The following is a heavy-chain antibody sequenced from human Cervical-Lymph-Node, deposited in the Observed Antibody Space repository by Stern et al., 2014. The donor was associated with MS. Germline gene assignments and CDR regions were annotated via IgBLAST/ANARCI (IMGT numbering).Heavy chain of an antibody. J-gene: IGHJ4*02. CDR2: INGHTGDT. CDR1: GYTFSAYY. CDR3: AREGRSTVTTAAAY. Sequence: QDQLVQSGTEVKKPGASVKVSCKASGYTFSAYYVHWVRQAPGQGLEWMGRINGHTGDTNYAQKFQGRVTRDRDPSISTAYLELASLRSDDTAVYYCAREGRSTVTTAAAYWGQGTLVTVSS. V-gene: IGHV1-2*06. D-gene: IGHD4-17*01.